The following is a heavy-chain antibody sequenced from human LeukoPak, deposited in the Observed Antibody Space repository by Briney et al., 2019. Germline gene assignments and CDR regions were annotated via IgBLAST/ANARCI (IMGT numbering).Heavy chain of an antibody. J-gene: IGHJ5*02. CDR2: INAGNGNT. Sequence: ASVKVSCKASGYTFTSYAMHWVRQAPGQRLEWMGLINAGNGNTKYSQKFQGRVTITRDTSAGTAYMELSSLRSEDTAVYYCARYASYYDFWSAHDTNWFDPWGQGTLVTVSS. V-gene: IGHV1-3*01. D-gene: IGHD3-3*01. CDR3: ARYASYYDFWSAHDTNWFDP. CDR1: GYTFTSYA.